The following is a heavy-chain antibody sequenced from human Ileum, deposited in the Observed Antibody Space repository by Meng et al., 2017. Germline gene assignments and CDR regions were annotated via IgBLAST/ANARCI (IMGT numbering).Heavy chain of an antibody. Sequence: GESLKISCVASGFAFSTSVLHWVRQAPGKGLEWVAGISHDGSATHYADLVKGRVTVSRDNSRNTMFLHMESLRPEDTAVYFCVREGDTSGHCGSFDVWGQGTPVTVSS. CDR1: GFAFSTSV. CDR2: ISHDGSAT. J-gene: IGHJ3*01. D-gene: IGHD6-19*01. CDR3: VREGDTSGHCGSFDV. V-gene: IGHV3-30*03.